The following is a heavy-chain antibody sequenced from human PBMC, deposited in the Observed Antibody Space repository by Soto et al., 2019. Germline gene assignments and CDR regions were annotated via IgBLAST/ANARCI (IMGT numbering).Heavy chain of an antibody. J-gene: IGHJ4*02. Sequence: QLQLQESGPGLVKPSETLSLTCIVSGGSISSSSYYWGWIRQPPGKGLEWIGSIYYSGSTYYNPSLKSRVTISVDTSKNQFSLKLSSVTAADTAVYYCARHSGHIFFDYWGQGTLVTVSS. V-gene: IGHV4-39*01. CDR1: GGSISSSSYY. D-gene: IGHD5-12*01. CDR2: IYYSGST. CDR3: ARHSGHIFFDY.